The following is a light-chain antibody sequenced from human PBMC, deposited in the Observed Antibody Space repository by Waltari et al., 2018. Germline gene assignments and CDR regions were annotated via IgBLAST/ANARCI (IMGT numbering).Light chain of an antibody. CDR1: RSISTF. CDR3: QQSYYSPQT. Sequence: DIQMTQSPSSLSSSVGDRVTITCRASRSISTFLNWYQQKPGKAPRLLIYAASSLQSGVPSRFSGSGSETDFTLTINSLQPEDFATYFCQQSYYSPQTFGQGTTVEFK. J-gene: IGKJ1*01. CDR2: AAS. V-gene: IGKV1-39*01.